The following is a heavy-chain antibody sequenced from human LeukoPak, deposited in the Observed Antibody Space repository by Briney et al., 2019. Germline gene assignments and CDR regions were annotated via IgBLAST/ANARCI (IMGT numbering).Heavy chain of an antibody. D-gene: IGHD5-24*01. J-gene: IGHJ4*02. CDR1: GFSVSSNY. CDR2: IYSVGTT. Sequence: GGSLRLSCAASGFSVSSNYMSWVRQAPEKGLEWVSVIYSVGTTYYADSVKGRFTISRDNSKNTLYLQMNSLRAEDTAVYYCARGGKRWLQLPFDYWGQGTLVTVSS. V-gene: IGHV3-53*01. CDR3: ARGGKRWLQLPFDY.